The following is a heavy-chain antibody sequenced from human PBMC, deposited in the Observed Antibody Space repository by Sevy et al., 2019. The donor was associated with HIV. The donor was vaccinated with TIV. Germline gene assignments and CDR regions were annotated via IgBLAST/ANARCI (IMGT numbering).Heavy chain of an antibody. J-gene: IGHJ6*02. D-gene: IGHD2-15*01. CDR2: IIPIFGTA. Sequence: ASVKVSCKASGGTFSSYAISWVRQAPGQGLEWMGGIIPIFGTANYAQKFQGRVTITADESTSTAYMELSSLRSEDTAVYYCARVRAATLFYYYYGMDVWGQGTTVTVSS. CDR3: ARVRAATLFYYYYGMDV. CDR1: GGTFSSYA. V-gene: IGHV1-69*13.